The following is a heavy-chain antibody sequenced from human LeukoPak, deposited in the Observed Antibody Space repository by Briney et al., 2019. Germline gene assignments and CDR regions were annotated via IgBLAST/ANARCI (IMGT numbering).Heavy chain of an antibody. V-gene: IGHV3-23*01. D-gene: IGHD3-22*01. CDR3: AKDYYYDSSGYCNY. Sequence: PGGSLRLSCAASGFTLSTYSMNWVRQAPGKGLEWVSYISSGGGSTYYADSVKGRFTISRDNSKNTLYLQMNSLRAEDTAVYYCAKDYYYDSSGYCNYWGQGTLVTVSS. CDR1: GFTLSTYS. CDR2: ISSGGGST. J-gene: IGHJ4*02.